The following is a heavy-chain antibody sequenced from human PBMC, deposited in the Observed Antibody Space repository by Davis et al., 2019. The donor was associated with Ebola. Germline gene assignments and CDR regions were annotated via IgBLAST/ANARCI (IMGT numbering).Heavy chain of an antibody. J-gene: IGHJ4*02. D-gene: IGHD2-21*02. Sequence: GESLKISCAASGFTFDDYAMHWVRQAPGKGLECVSLISGNGDTTYYADSVKGRFTISRDNSKNSLFLQMNSLRTEDTALYYCGKADCGGDCRVVDYWGQGTLVTVSS. CDR2: ISGNGDTT. CDR1: GFTFDDYA. V-gene: IGHV3-43*02. CDR3: GKADCGGDCRVVDY.